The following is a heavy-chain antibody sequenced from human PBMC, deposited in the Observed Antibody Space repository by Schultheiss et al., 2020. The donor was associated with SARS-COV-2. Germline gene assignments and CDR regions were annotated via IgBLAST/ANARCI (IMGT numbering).Heavy chain of an antibody. CDR3: ARGVEQLWHHYYYYGMDV. CDR1: GYTFTASY. J-gene: IGHJ6*02. D-gene: IGHD6-6*01. Sequence: ASVKVSCKASGYTFTASYIHWVRQAPGQGLEWMGWINPNNGGTNYAQKFQGRVTMTRNTSISTAYMELSRLRSDDTAVYYCARGVEQLWHHYYYYGMDVWGQGTTVTVSS. CDR2: INPNNGGT. V-gene: IGHV1-2*02.